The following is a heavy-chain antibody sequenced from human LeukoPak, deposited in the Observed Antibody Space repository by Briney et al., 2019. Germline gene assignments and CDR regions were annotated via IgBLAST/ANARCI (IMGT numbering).Heavy chain of an antibody. Sequence: ASAKVSCKDSGYTFTDYYIHWVRQAPGQGLEWMGRINPNSGGTNYAQIFQGRVTMTRDTSITTAYMELRILKSDDTAVYYCARDLERGYDYYFDYWGQGTLVTVSS. CDR1: GYTFTDYY. CDR2: INPNSGGT. V-gene: IGHV1-2*06. J-gene: IGHJ4*02. CDR3: ARDLERGYDYYFDY. D-gene: IGHD5-12*01.